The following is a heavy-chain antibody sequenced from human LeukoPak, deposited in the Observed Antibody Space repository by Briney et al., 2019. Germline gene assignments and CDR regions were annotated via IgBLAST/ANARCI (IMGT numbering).Heavy chain of an antibody. CDR3: ARNPSVRLDVFDY. J-gene: IGHJ4*02. D-gene: IGHD3-22*01. CDR2: IYHSGST. CDR1: GYSISSGYY. Sequence: SETLSLTCAVSGYSISSGYYWGWIRQPPGKGLEWIGSIYHSGSTYHNPSLKSRVTISVDTSKNQFSLKLSSVTAADTAVYHCARNPSVRLDVFDYWGQGTLVTVSS. V-gene: IGHV4-38-2*01.